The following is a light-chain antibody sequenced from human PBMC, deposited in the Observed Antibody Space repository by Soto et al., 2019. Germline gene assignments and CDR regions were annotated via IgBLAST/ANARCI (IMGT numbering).Light chain of an antibody. J-gene: IGLJ1*01. CDR3: CSYADGSIYF. CDR1: SRDVGAYDY. Sequence: LTQPASVSGSPGQSITISCTGTSRDVGAYDYVSWYLQYPDKAPQLLIYYVDHRPSGVSSRFSGSKSGNTASLTISGLQAEDEGDYYCCSYADGSIYFFGTGTKVT. V-gene: IGLV2-14*03. CDR2: YVD.